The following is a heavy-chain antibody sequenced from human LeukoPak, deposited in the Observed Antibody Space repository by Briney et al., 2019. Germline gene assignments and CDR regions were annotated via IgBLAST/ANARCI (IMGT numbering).Heavy chain of an antibody. CDR2: ISWDGGST. J-gene: IGHJ3*02. V-gene: IGHV3-43*01. Sequence: GGSLRLSCAASGFTFDDYTMRWVRQAPGKGLEWVSLISWDGGSTYYADSVKGRFTISRDNSKNSLYLQMNSLRTEDTALYYCAKDTGYSSSTDAFDIWGQGTMVTVSS. CDR1: GFTFDDYT. CDR3: AKDTGYSSSTDAFDI. D-gene: IGHD6-13*01.